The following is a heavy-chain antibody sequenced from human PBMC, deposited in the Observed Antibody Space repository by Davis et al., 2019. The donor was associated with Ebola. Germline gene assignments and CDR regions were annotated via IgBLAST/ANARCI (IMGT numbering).Heavy chain of an antibody. Sequence: MPSETLSLTCAVYGGSFSGYYWSWIRQPPGKGLEWIGEINHSGSTNYNPSLQSRITMSVDTSKNQFSLKLSSVTAADTAVYYCARTQPNYWYFDLWGRGTLVTVSS. V-gene: IGHV4-34*10. D-gene: IGHD1-1*01. CDR2: INHSGST. J-gene: IGHJ2*01. CDR3: ARTQPNYWYFDL. CDR1: GGSFSGYY.